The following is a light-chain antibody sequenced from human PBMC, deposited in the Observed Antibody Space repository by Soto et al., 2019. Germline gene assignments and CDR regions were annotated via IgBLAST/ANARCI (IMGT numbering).Light chain of an antibody. Sequence: IVLTQSPATLSLSPGERATLSCRASQSVSSYLAWYQQKPGQAPRLLIYDASNRATGIPARFSGSGSGTDFTLTISSLEPEDFAVYYCQQYGNSRGTFGQGTKVDIK. J-gene: IGKJ1*01. CDR3: QQYGNSRGT. CDR1: QSVSSY. V-gene: IGKV3-11*01. CDR2: DAS.